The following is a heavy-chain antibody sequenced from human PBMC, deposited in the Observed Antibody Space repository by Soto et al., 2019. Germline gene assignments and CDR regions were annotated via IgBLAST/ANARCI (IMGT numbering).Heavy chain of an antibody. D-gene: IGHD3-3*01. CDR2: ISYDGSNK. CDR3: ARDPGGTDFAEWTDYFDY. V-gene: IGHV3-30-3*01. CDR1: GFTFSSYA. Sequence: QVQLVESGGGVVQPGRSLRLSCAASGFTFSSYAMHWVRQAPGKGLEWVTVISYDGSNKYYADSVKGRFTISRDNSKNTLSLQMNSLRAEDKAVYYCARDPGGTDFAEWTDYFDYWGQGTLVTVSS. J-gene: IGHJ4*02.